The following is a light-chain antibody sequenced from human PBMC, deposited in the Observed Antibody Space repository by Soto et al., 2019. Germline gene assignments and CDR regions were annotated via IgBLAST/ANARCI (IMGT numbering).Light chain of an antibody. CDR3: QQRSNWPPWT. Sequence: EIVLTQSPATLSLSPGERATLSCRASQSVSSYLAWYQQKPGQAPRLLIYDASNRATGLPARFSGSGSGTDVTLTISSLEPEDFAVYYCQQRSNWPPWTFGQGTKVESK. CDR1: QSVSSY. V-gene: IGKV3-11*01. CDR2: DAS. J-gene: IGKJ1*01.